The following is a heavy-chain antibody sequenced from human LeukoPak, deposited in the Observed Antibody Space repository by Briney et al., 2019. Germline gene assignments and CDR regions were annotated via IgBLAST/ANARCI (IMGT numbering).Heavy chain of an antibody. CDR3: AGMRITTPTVRTLDY. CDR2: IYYTGST. Sequence: KPSETLSLTCTVSGGSISIISHYRGWIRQPPGKGLEWIGSIYYTGSTNYNPSLKSRVTISVDTSKNQFSLKLSSVTAADTAVYYCAGMRITTPTVRTLDYWGQGTLVTVSS. CDR1: GGSISIISHY. D-gene: IGHD1-14*01. J-gene: IGHJ4*02. V-gene: IGHV4-39*07.